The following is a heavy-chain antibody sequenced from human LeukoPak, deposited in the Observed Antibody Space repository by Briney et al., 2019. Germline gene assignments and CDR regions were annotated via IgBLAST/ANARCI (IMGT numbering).Heavy chain of an antibody. CDR1: GDTFISDA. CDR3: AQAYCSSTSCYKNKVAYDY. CDR2: IIPIFGIA. D-gene: IGHD2-2*02. J-gene: IGHJ4*02. Sequence: SVKVSCKASGDTFISDAISWVRQAPGQGLEWMGRIIPIFGIANYAQKFQGRVTITADKSTSTAYMELSSLRSEDTAVYYCAQAYCSSTSCYKNKVAYDYWGQGTLVTVSS. V-gene: IGHV1-69*04.